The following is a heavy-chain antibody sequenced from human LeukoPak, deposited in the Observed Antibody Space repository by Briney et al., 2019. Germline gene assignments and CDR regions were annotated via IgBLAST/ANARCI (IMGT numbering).Heavy chain of an antibody. CDR2: VYYTGST. Sequence: SETLSLTCTEPGGSTSSDSYYWSWIRQRPGLCLEWIGYVYYTGSTYYNPSLRSRISLSLDTSEKQISLRLTSVTATDSAVYYCARGLYDTSGYHFDYWGQGTLVTVSS. J-gene: IGHJ4*02. CDR1: GGSTSSDSYY. D-gene: IGHD3-22*01. V-gene: IGHV4-31*03. CDR3: ARGLYDTSGYHFDY.